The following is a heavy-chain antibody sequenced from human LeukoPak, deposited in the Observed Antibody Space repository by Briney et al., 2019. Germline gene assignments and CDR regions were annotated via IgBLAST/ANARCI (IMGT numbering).Heavy chain of an antibody. Sequence: ASVKVSCKASGYTFTGYYMHWVRQAPGQGLEWMGWINPNSGGTNYAQKFQGRVTMTRDTSIGTAYMELSRLRSDDTAVYYCARVSSSGHYYYFDYWGQGTLVTVSS. D-gene: IGHD6-19*01. CDR3: ARVSSSGHYYYFDY. CDR2: INPNSGGT. J-gene: IGHJ4*02. CDR1: GYTFTGYY. V-gene: IGHV1-2*02.